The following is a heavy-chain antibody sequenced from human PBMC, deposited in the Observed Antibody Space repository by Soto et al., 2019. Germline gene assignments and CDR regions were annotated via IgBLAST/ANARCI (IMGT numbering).Heavy chain of an antibody. V-gene: IGHV3-53*01. D-gene: IGHD3-10*01. CDR2: IYSTGTT. J-gene: IGHJ4*02. Sequence: EVQLVESGGGLIQPGGSLKLSCAVSGFTVGNNYMSWVRQAPGKGLEWVSLIYSTGTTKYADSVKGRFTVSRDNAKNTLYLQMNSLRAEDTAVYYCAKDGRGSGSHYNSFGYWGQGTLVTVSS. CDR3: AKDGRGSGSHYNSFGY. CDR1: GFTVGNNY.